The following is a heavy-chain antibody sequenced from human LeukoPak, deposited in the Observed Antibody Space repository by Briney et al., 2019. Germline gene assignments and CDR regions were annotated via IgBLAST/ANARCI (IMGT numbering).Heavy chain of an antibody. V-gene: IGHV3-23*01. CDR2: IRSSGDNT. CDR1: GFTFSSYA. CDR3: AKDRYVMDV. Sequence: PGGSLRLSCAASGFTFSSYAMNWVRQAPGKGLEWVSSIRSSGDNTYYADSVKGRFTISRDNSKNTVYLQMNSLRAEDTAVYYCAKDRYVMDVWGRGTTVTVSS. J-gene: IGHJ6*02.